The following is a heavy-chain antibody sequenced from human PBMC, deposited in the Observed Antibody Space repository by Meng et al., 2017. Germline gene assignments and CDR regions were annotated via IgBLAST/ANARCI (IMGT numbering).Heavy chain of an antibody. CDR1: GFTFDDYA. V-gene: IGHV3-43D*03. J-gene: IGHJ4*02. D-gene: IGHD3-10*01. CDR3: AKDMGRITMVRGPLDY. CDR2: ISWDGGST. Sequence: GESLKISCAASGFTFDDYAMHWVRQAPGQGLEWVSLISWDGGSTYYADSVKGRFTISRDNSKNSLYLQMNSLRAEDTALYYCAKDMGRITMVRGPLDYWGQGTLVTVSS.